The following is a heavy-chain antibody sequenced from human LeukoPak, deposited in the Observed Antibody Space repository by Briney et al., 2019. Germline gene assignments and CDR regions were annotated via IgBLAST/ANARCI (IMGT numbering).Heavy chain of an antibody. CDR2: IYYSGST. CDR3: ARDLTSPGYFDY. Sequence: SETLSLTCTVSGGSISSSRYYWGWIRQPPGKGLEWIGSIYYSGSTYYNASLKSRVTISVDTSKNQFSLKLSSVTAADTAVYYCARDLTSPGYFDYWGQGTLVTVSS. J-gene: IGHJ4*02. D-gene: IGHD3-10*01. V-gene: IGHV4-39*07. CDR1: GGSISSSRYY.